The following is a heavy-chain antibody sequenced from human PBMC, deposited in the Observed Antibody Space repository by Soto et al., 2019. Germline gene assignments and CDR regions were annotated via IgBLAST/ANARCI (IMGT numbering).Heavy chain of an antibody. J-gene: IGHJ4*02. D-gene: IGHD6-13*01. CDR1: GYAFTSYG. CDR2: ISTYKSDT. Sequence: GASVKVSCKASGYAFTSYGMSWVRQAPGQGLEWMGWISTYKSDTNSAPRLQGRITMTTDTSTSTAYMELRSLTSDDTAAYYCARNFDIAATGTAFDSWGRGVLVTVSS. CDR3: ARNFDIAATGTAFDS. V-gene: IGHV1-18*04.